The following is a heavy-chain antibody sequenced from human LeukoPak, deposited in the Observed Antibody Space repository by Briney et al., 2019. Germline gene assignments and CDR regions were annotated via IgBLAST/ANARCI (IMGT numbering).Heavy chain of an antibody. J-gene: IGHJ5*02. CDR2: IYYSGST. CDR1: GGSISSGSYY. V-gene: IGHV4-39*01. CDR3: ARVTTMTTPNWFDP. Sequence: SETLSLTCTVSGGSISSGSYYWGWIRQPPGKGLEWIGSIYYSGSTYYNPSLKSRVTISVDTSKNQFSLKLSSVTAADTAVYFCARVTTMTTPNWFDPWGQGTLVTVSS. D-gene: IGHD4-17*01.